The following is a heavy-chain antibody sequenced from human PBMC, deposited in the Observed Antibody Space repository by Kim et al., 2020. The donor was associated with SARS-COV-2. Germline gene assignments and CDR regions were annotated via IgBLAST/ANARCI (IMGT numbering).Heavy chain of an antibody. J-gene: IGHJ3*01. CDR3: ARVAATGENDAFDV. Sequence: YTTSVKDRMTISKDTAENSLLLQMNSLRAEDTALYYCARVAATGENDAFDVWGHGTMVTVSS. D-gene: IGHD2-21*01. V-gene: IGHV3-21*03.